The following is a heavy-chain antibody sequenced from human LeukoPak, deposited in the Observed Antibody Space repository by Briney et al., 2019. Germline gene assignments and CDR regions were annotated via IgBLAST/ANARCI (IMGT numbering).Heavy chain of an antibody. D-gene: IGHD2-2*01. J-gene: IGHJ3*02. Sequence: GGSLRLSCAASGFTVSSNYMSWVRQAPGKGLEWVSVIYSGGSTYYADSVKGRFTISRDNSKNTLYLQMNSLRAEDTAVYYCARDPENIIVVPAAIFGAFDIWGQGTMVTVSS. V-gene: IGHV3-53*05. CDR3: ARDPENIIVVPAAIFGAFDI. CDR2: IYSGGST. CDR1: GFTVSSNY.